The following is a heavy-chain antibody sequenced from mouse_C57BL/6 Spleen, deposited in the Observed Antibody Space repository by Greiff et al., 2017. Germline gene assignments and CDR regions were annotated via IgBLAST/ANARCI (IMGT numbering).Heavy chain of an antibody. CDR1: GYAFSSYW. CDR2: IYPGDGDT. D-gene: IGHD2-4*01. J-gene: IGHJ2*01. V-gene: IGHV1-80*01. CDR3: ARGGNDYDSYYFDY. Sequence: QVQLQQSGAELVKPGASVKISCKASGYAFSSYWMNWVKQRPGKGLEWIGQIYPGDGDTNYNGKFKGKATLTADKSSSTAYMQLSSLTSEDSAVYFCARGGNDYDSYYFDYCGQGTTLTVSS.